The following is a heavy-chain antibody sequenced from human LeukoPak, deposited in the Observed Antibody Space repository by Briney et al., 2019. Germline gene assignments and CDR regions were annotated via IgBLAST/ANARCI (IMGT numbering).Heavy chain of an antibody. CDR2: IYTSGST. V-gene: IGHV4-4*09. J-gene: IGHJ3*02. CDR3: ARVPAAILGPWLVLGAFDI. D-gene: IGHD2-2*01. CDR1: GGSISSYY. Sequence: SETLSLTCTVSGGSISSYYWSWIRQPPGKGLEWIGYIYTSGSTNYNPSLKSRVTISVGTSKNQFSLKLSSVTAADTAVYYCARVPAAILGPWLVLGAFDIWGQGTMVTVSS.